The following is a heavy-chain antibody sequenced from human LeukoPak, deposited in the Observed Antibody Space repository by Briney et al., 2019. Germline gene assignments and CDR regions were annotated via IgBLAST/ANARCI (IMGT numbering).Heavy chain of an antibody. D-gene: IGHD3-10*01. CDR1: SGPFSVFY. V-gene: IGHV4-34*01. Sequence: PSETLSLTCAVSSGPFSVFYWTWIRQPPGKGLEWIGEINESGTTNYNPSLKSRITISVDTSKNQFSLKVSSVTAADTAVYYSARVKRRGSGYLFDYWRQGSLVTVSS. J-gene: IGHJ4*02. CDR2: INESGTT. CDR3: ARVKRRGSGYLFDY.